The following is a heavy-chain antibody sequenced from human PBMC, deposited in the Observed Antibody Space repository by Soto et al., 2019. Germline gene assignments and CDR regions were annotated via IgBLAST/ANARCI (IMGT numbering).Heavy chain of an antibody. V-gene: IGHV4-30-4*01. D-gene: IGHD6-6*01. CDR2: IYYSGST. CDR1: GGSISSGDYY. Sequence: QVQLQESGPGLVKPSQTLSLTCTVSGGSISSGDYYWSWIRQPPGKGLEWIGYIYYSGSTKYNPSLKSRVTISVDTSNNQFSLKLNSVTAADTAVYYCARDRSIPAGDDYYFYGMDVWGQGTTVTVSS. J-gene: IGHJ6*02. CDR3: ARDRSIPAGDDYYFYGMDV.